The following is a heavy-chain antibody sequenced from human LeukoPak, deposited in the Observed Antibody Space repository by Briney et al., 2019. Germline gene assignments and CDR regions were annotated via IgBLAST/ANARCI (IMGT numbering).Heavy chain of an antibody. V-gene: IGHV4-34*01. Sequence: PSETLSLTCAVYGGSFSGYYWSWIRQPPGKGLEWIGEINHSGSTNYNPSLKSRVTISVDTSKNQFSLKLSSVTAADTAVYYCARGRGRNYYDSSGYLGYWGQGTLVTVSS. J-gene: IGHJ4*02. CDR1: GGSFSGYY. CDR3: ARGRGRNYYDSSGYLGY. D-gene: IGHD3-22*01. CDR2: INHSGST.